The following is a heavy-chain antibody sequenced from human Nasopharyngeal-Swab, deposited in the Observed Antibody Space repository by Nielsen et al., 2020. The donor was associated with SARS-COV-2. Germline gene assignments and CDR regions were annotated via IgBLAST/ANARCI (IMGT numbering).Heavy chain of an antibody. Sequence: GESLKISCAASGFTFSSYSMNWVRQAPGKGLEWVSSLSSRSGYIYYADSVEGRFTISRDNAKNSLYLQMHSLRAEDTAVYYCARTRYYDSSGYYPDYWGQGTLVTVSS. V-gene: IGHV3-21*01. CDR3: ARTRYYDSSGYYPDY. J-gene: IGHJ4*02. CDR1: GFTFSSYS. CDR2: LSSRSGYI. D-gene: IGHD3-22*01.